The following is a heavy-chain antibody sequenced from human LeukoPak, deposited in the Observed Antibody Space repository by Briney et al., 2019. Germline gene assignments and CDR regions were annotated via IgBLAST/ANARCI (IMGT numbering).Heavy chain of an antibody. CDR3: ASGVSYYYDSSGYLDP. D-gene: IGHD3-22*01. J-gene: IGHJ5*02. CDR2: INHSGST. V-gene: IGHV4-34*01. CDR1: GGSFSGYY. Sequence: KSSETLSLTCAVYGGSFSGYYWSWIRQPPGKGPEWIGEINHSGSTNYNPSLKSRVTISVDTSKNQFSLKLSSVTAADTAVYYCASGVSYYYDSSGYLDPWGQGTLVTVSS.